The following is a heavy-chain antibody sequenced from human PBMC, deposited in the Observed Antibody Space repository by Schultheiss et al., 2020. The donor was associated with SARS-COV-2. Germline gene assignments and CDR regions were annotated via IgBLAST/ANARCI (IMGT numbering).Heavy chain of an antibody. CDR3: ARVFGMAAAPRPFDP. CDR2: LHSSEST. J-gene: IGHJ5*02. D-gene: IGHD6-25*01. Sequence: SETLSLTCTVSGGSISSGSYYWAWIRQPPGKGLEWIGTLHSSESTYYNPSLNSRVTISVDPSKNQFSLKLSSVTAADTAVYYCARVFGMAAAPRPFDPWGQGALVTVSS. CDR1: GGSISSGSYY. V-gene: IGHV4-39*01.